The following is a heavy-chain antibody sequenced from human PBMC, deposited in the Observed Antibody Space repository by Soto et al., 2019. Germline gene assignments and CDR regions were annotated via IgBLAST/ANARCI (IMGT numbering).Heavy chain of an antibody. V-gene: IGHV4-31*03. D-gene: IGHD1-26*01. J-gene: IGHJ4*02. CDR3: ARGGRDWGFDY. CDR2: IYYSGST. CDR1: CGSIISGGYY. Sequence: SETLSLTCTFSCGSIISGGYYWSWIRQHPGKGLEWIGYIYYSGSTYYNPSLKSRVTISVDTSKNQFSLKLSSVTAADTAVYYCARGGRDWGFDYWGQGTLVTVSS.